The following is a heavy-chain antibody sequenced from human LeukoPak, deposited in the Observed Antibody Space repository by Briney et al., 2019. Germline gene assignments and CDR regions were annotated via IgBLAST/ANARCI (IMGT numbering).Heavy chain of an antibody. J-gene: IGHJ4*02. V-gene: IGHV3-9*01. CDR2: ISWNSGSI. CDR1: GFTFDDYA. Sequence: GRSLRLSRAASGFTFDDYAMHWVRQAPGKGLEWVSGISWNSGSIGYADSVKGRFTISRDNAKNSLYLQMNSLRAEDTALYYCAKSPGGATLNYFDYWGQGTLVTVSS. CDR3: AKSPGGATLNYFDY. D-gene: IGHD1-26*01.